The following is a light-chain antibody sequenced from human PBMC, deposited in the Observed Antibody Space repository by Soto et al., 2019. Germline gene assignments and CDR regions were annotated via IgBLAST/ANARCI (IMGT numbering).Light chain of an antibody. CDR1: SRDVGGHNY. CDR2: EVS. J-gene: IGLJ1*01. CDR3: CSYAGNPYV. Sequence: QSALTQPASVSGSPGQSITISCTGTSRDVGGHNYVSWYQQHPGKAPKLMIYEVSNRPSGVSNRFSGSKSGNTASLTISGLQAEDEADYYCCSYAGNPYVFGTGTKLTVL. V-gene: IGLV2-14*01.